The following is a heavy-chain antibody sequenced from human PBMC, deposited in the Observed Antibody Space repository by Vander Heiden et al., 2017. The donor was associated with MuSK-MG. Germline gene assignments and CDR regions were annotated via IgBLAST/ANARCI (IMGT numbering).Heavy chain of an antibody. CDR2: IYYSGST. CDR1: GGSISSYY. J-gene: IGHJ3*02. D-gene: IGHD3-22*01. CDR3: ARAPPYYYDSSSCLDAFDI. V-gene: IGHV4-59*01. Sequence: QVQLQESGPGLVKPSETLSLTCTVSGGSISSYYWSWIRQPPGKGLEWIGYIYYSGSTNYNPSLKSRVTISVDTSKNQLSLKLSSVTAADTAVYYCARAPPYYYDSSSCLDAFDIWGQGTMVTVSS.